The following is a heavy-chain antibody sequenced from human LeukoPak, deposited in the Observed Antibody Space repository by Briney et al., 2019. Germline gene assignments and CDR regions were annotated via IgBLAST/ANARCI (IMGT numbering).Heavy chain of an antibody. CDR1: GGSISSSSRY. Sequence: SETLSLTCTVSGGSISSSSRYWGWIRQPPGKGLEWIGSIYHSGYTYYNPSLKSRVTISVDTSKNQFSLKLSSVTAADTAVYYCARTPIMGSSWKRPYYYYMDVWGKGTTVTVSS. J-gene: IGHJ6*03. D-gene: IGHD6-13*01. CDR2: IYHSGYT. V-gene: IGHV4-39*07. CDR3: ARTPIMGSSWKRPYYYYMDV.